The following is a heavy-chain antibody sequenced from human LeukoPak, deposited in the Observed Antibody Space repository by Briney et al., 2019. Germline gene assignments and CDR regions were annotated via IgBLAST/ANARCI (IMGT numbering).Heavy chain of an antibody. CDR1: GFSLSTSGMR. D-gene: IGHD1-26*01. CDR3: ARMSGTFAFDY. Sequence: SGPTLVKPTQTLTLTCTFSGFSLSTSGMRVSWIRQPPGKALEGLARIVWDDNKFYSTSLKTRLTISKDTSKNQVVLTMTNMDPVDTATYYCARMSGTFAFDYWGQGTLVTVSS. V-gene: IGHV2-70*04. J-gene: IGHJ4*02. CDR2: IVWDDNK.